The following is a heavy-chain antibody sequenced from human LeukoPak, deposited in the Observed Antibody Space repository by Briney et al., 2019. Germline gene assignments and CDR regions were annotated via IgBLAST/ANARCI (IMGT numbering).Heavy chain of an antibody. Sequence: GRSLRLSCTASGFALDDYVMRWVRQTPGGGLEWVSGISRDSANIGYADSVKGRFTISRDNDNNSLYLQMNSLTTEDTALYYCARDFCTGCNYYFYGMDVWGRGTTVTVSS. J-gene: IGHJ6*02. CDR3: ARDFCTGCNYYFYGMDV. D-gene: IGHD2-2*01. V-gene: IGHV3-9*01. CDR2: ISRDSANI. CDR1: GFALDDYV.